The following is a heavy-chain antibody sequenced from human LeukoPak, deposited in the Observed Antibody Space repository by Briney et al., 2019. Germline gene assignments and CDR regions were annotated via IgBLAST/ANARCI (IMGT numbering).Heavy chain of an antibody. V-gene: IGHV4-39*01. D-gene: IGHD3/OR15-3a*01. Sequence: SETLSLICTVSGGSLSSSSYYWGWVRQPPGKGLEWIGSIYYSGNTYYNPSLESRFTRSLDTSKNQYSLRLSSVTAADTAVYNCAVDFGNHRVVYRCRGRLATVSS. J-gene: IGHJ4*02. CDR2: IYYSGNT. CDR3: AVDFGNHRVVY. CDR1: GGSLSSSSYY.